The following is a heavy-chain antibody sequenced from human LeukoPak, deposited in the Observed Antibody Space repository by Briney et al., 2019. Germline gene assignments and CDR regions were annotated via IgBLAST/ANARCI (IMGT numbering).Heavy chain of an antibody. CDR3: ARCTTDYYYMDV. Sequence: SVKVSCKASGGTLSSYAISWVRQAPGQGLEWMGRIIPIFGTANYAQKSQGRVTITTDESTSTAYMELSSLRSEDTAVYYCARCTTDYYYMDVWGKGTTVTVSS. CDR1: GGTLSSYA. V-gene: IGHV1-69*05. CDR2: IIPIFGTA. J-gene: IGHJ6*03. D-gene: IGHD4-17*01.